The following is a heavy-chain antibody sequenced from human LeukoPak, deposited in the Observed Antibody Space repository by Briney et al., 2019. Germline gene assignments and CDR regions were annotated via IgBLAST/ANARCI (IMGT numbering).Heavy chain of an antibody. D-gene: IGHD5-18*01. Sequence: QPGGSLRLSCAASGFTFSSYGMHWVRQAPGKGLEWVAVISYDGSNKYYADSVKGRFTISRDNSKNTLYLQMNSLRAEDTAVYYCAKGLGTANYFDYWGQGTLVTVSS. V-gene: IGHV3-30*18. CDR3: AKGLGTANYFDY. CDR1: GFTFSSYG. CDR2: ISYDGSNK. J-gene: IGHJ4*02.